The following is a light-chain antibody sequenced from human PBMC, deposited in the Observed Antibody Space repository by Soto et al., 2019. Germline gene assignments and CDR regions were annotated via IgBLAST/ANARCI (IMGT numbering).Light chain of an antibody. CDR2: GAS. CDR3: QQYNTWHPKMA. V-gene: IGKV3-15*01. CDR1: QSVSSD. J-gene: IGKJ1*01. Sequence: VVTQSPATLSVFPGETATLSCRASQSVSSDLAWYQQRPGQAPRLLIYGASTRATGIPARFSGSGSGTEFRHTISSLQSEDFATYYCQQYNTWHPKMAFGRGTKVEIK.